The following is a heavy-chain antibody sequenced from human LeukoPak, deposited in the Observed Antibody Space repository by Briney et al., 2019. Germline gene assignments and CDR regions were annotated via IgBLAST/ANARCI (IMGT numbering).Heavy chain of an antibody. D-gene: IGHD1-26*01. J-gene: IGHJ6*03. CDR1: GGSISSSSYY. V-gene: IGHV4-39*07. CDR3: ARDQWELLNYYYYYMDV. Sequence: SETLSLTCTVSGGSISSSSYYWGWIRQPPGKGLEWIGSIYYSGSTYYNPSLKSRVTISVDKSKNQFSLKLSSVTAADTAVYYCARDQWELLNYYYYYMDVWGRGTTVTVSS. CDR2: IYYSGST.